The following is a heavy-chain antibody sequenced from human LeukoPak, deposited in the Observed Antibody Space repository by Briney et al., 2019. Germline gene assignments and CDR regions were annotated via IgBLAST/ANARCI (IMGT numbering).Heavy chain of an antibody. V-gene: IGHV3-23*01. D-gene: IGHD3-9*01. CDR1: GFTFSTYA. Sequence: GGSLRLSCAASGFTFSTYAMSWVRQAPGKGLEWVSSISGSGGSTDYADSVKGRFTISRDNSKNTLYLQMNSLRAEDTAVYYCAKDPRNDILTGSPLDYWGQGTLVTVSS. J-gene: IGHJ4*02. CDR3: AKDPRNDILTGSPLDY. CDR2: ISGSGGST.